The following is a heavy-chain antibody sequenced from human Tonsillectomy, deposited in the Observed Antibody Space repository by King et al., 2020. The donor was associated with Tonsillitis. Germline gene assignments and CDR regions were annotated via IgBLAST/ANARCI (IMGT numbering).Heavy chain of an antibody. CDR1: GGSISSGGYY. V-gene: IGHV4-31*03. Sequence: VQLQESGPGLVKPSQTLSLTCTVSGGSISSGGYYWTWIRQYPGKGLDWIGYISYTGSTYSNPSLRSRVTISADTPKNQFSLKLRSVTAADTAVYYCARDQRYGDSIFDYWGQGTLVTVSS. CDR2: ISYTGST. D-gene: IGHD4-17*01. J-gene: IGHJ4*02. CDR3: ARDQRYGDSIFDY.